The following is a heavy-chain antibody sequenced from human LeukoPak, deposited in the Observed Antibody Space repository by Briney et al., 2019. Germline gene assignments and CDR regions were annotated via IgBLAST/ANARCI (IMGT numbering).Heavy chain of an antibody. V-gene: IGHV3-23*01. D-gene: IGHD6-19*01. CDR2: ISGSGDFT. CDR1: GFTFSNYY. CDR3: AKGSRQFSRDKAGPIDY. Sequence: GGSLRLSCAASGFTFSNYYMHWVRQAPGKGLEWVSSISGSGDFTYYADSVKGRFTISRDNSKNTLFVQMSSLRAEDTAVYYCAKGSRQFSRDKAGPIDYWGQGTLVTVSS. J-gene: IGHJ4*02.